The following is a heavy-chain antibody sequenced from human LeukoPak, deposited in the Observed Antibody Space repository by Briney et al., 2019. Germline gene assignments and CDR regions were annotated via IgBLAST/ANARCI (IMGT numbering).Heavy chain of an antibody. CDR3: ARSRRISSPRYCSSTSCYAVYYYYYMDV. V-gene: IGHV1-46*01. J-gene: IGHJ6*03. CDR2: IIPDGDNT. D-gene: IGHD2-2*01. Sequence: ASVKVSCKASGYTFITYFMHWVRQAPGQGLEWMGRIIPDGDNTKYAQKFQGRVTMTRDMSTSTVYMELSSLRSEDTAVYYCARSRRISSPRYCSSTSCYAVYYYYYMDVWGKGTTVTVSS. CDR1: GYTFITYF.